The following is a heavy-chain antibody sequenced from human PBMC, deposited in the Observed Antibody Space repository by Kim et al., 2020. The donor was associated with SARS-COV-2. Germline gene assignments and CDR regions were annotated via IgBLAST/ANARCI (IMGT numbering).Heavy chain of an antibody. Sequence: DSVKGQFTISRDNSKITLYLQMNSLRAEDTAVYYCAIDLAVARGNNDAFDIWGQGTMVTVSS. CDR3: AIDLAVARGNNDAFDI. J-gene: IGHJ3*02. V-gene: IGHV3-30*07. D-gene: IGHD6-19*01.